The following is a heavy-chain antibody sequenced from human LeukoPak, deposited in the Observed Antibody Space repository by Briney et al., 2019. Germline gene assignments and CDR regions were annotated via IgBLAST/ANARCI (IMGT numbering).Heavy chain of an antibody. J-gene: IGHJ6*02. CDR2: INPSGGST. Sequence: ASVKVSCKASGYIYTIYHMHWVRQAPGQGLEWMGIINPSGGSTSYAQKFQGRVTMTRDTSTSTVYMDLSSLRSEDTAVYYCARDEPPVASYYYGMDVWGQGTTVTVSS. CDR1: GYIYTIYH. CDR3: ARDEPPVASYYYGMDV. V-gene: IGHV1-46*01.